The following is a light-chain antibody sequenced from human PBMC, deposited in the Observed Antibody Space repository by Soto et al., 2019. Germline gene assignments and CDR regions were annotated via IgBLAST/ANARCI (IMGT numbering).Light chain of an antibody. CDR1: ELPKKY. V-gene: IGLV3-10*01. CDR2: EDS. J-gene: IGLJ3*02. CDR3: YSTDIGANRGV. Sequence: SYELTQPPSVSVSPGQTARITCSGVELPKKYVYWHQQKAGQAPVLVIYEDSERPSGIPERFSGSRSGTMATLTISGAQGEDEADYYCYSTDIGANRGVFGGGTQVTVL.